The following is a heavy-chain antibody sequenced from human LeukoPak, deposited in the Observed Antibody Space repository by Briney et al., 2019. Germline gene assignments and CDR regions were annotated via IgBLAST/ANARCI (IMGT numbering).Heavy chain of an antibody. CDR2: INHSGST. J-gene: IGHJ6*03. Sequence: PSETLSLTCAVPGGSFRGYYWCWIRQPPGKGLEWIGEINHSGSTNYNTSLKSRVTISVDTSKNQFSLKLSSVTAADTAVYYCARGSPRGGDFYYYYMHVWGKGTTVTVSS. CDR1: GGSFRGYY. V-gene: IGHV4-34*01. D-gene: IGHD2-21*01. CDR3: ARGSPRGGDFYYYYMHV.